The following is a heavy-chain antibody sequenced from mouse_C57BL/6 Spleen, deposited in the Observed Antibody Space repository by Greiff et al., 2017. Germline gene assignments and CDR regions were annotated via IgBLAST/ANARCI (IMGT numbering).Heavy chain of an antibody. CDR2: ISSGGSYT. J-gene: IGHJ4*01. D-gene: IGHD1-2*01. CDR1: GFTFSSYG. Sequence: EVKLVESGGDLVKPGGSLKLSCAASGFTFSSYGMSWVRQTPDKRLEWVATISSGGSYTYYPDSVKGRITISRDNAKNTLYLQMSSLKSEDTAMYYCARHDGAMDYWGQGTSVTVAS. V-gene: IGHV5-6*02. CDR3: ARHDGAMDY.